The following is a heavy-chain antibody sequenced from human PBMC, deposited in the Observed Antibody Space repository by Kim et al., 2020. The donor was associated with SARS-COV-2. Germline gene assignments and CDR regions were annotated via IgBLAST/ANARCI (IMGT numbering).Heavy chain of an antibody. D-gene: IGHD5-18*01. J-gene: IGHJ4*02. CDR3: ARRRKQLWFAVYFDY. CDR1: GGSFSGYY. V-gene: IGHV4-34*01. Sequence: SETLSLTCAVYGGSFSGYYWSWIRQPPGKGLEWIGEINHSGSTNYNPSLKSRVTISVDTSKNQFSLKLSSVTAADTAVYYCARRRKQLWFAVYFDYWGQGTLVTVSS. CDR2: INHSGST.